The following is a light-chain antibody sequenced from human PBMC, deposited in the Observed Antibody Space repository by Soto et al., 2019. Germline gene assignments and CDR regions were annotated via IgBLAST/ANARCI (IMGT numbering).Light chain of an antibody. CDR2: GAS. CDR1: QSVTNNF. J-gene: IGKJ2*01. CDR3: QQYGRSPLLYT. V-gene: IGKV3-20*01. Sequence: EIVLTQSPGTLSLSPGERATLSCRASQSVTNNFLAWYQQKPGQAPRLLIYGASTRAAGVPDRFSGSGSGTDFTLTITRLEPEDYALYYYQQYGRSPLLYTFGQGTKLGVK.